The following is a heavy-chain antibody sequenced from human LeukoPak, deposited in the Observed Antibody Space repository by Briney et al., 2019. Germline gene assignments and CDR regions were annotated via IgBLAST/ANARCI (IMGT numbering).Heavy chain of an antibody. CDR2: ISRNGGST. CDR1: GFTFSDYA. J-gene: IGHJ4*02. Sequence: GGSLRLSCAASGFTFSDYAMHWVRQAPGKGLEYVAAISRNGGSTYYADSVKGRFTISRDNPKSTLYLQMSSLRAEDTAVYLCVKDLRSDFMGVLSRYLSYWGQGTLVTVSS. V-gene: IGHV3-64D*09. CDR3: VKDLRSDFMGVLSRYLSY. D-gene: IGHD2/OR15-2a*01.